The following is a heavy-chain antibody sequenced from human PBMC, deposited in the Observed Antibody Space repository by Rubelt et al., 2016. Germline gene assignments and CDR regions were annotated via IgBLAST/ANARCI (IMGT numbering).Heavy chain of an antibody. J-gene: IGHJ4*02. Sequence: QVQLQQWGAGLLKPSETLSLTCAVYGGSFSGYYWSWIRQPPGKGLEWSGEINHSGSTHYNPSLKSRVTMSVDTAKNQFSLKLSSVTAADTAVYYCASRGRYYGSGSYPPRTGIVDYWGQGTLVTVSS. CDR3: ASRGRYYGSGSYPPRTGIVDY. CDR2: INHSGST. CDR1: GGSFSGYY. D-gene: IGHD3-10*01. V-gene: IGHV4-34*01.